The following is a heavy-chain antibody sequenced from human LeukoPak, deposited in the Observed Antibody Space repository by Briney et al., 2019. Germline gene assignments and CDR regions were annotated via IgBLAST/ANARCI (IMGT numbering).Heavy chain of an antibody. J-gene: IGHJ2*01. V-gene: IGHV3-23*01. CDR3: AKGGGQQLLWYIDL. D-gene: IGHD6-13*01. CDR1: GFTFSSYV. Sequence: PGGSMRLSCAASGFTFSSYVMSWVRQAPGKGLECVSGISGTGAYTYYADSVKGRFTISRDNSKNTLYLQMNSLRAEDTAVYYCAKGGGQQLLWYIDLWGRGTLVTVSS. CDR2: ISGTGAYT.